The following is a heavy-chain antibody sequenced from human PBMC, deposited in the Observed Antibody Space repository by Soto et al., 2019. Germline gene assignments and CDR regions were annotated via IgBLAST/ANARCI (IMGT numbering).Heavy chain of an antibody. D-gene: IGHD3-16*01. CDR3: ARYARSLGEPYFDD. CDR1: GYTFTSYA. V-gene: IGHV1-3*01. CDR2: INAGNGNT. J-gene: IGHJ4*02. Sequence: ASVKVSCKASGYTFTSYAMHWVRQAPGQRLEWMGWINAGNGNTKYSQKFQGRVTITRDTSANTAYMELSSLRSEDTAVYYCARYARSLGEPYFDDSGQGTLVTVSS.